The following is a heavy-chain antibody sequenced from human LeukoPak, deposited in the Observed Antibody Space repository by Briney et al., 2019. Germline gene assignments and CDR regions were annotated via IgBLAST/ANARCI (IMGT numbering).Heavy chain of an antibody. V-gene: IGHV3-23*01. CDR2: ISGSGGST. CDR1: GFTFSSYA. J-gene: IGHJ4*02. D-gene: IGHD2-2*01. CDR3: AKTGSWYQLLGGYFDY. Sequence: PGGSLRLSCAASGFTFSSYAMSWVRQAPGKGLEWVSAISGSGGSTYYADSVKGRFTISRDNSKNTLYLQMNSLRAEDTVVYYCAKTGSWYQLLGGYFDYWGQGTLVTVSS.